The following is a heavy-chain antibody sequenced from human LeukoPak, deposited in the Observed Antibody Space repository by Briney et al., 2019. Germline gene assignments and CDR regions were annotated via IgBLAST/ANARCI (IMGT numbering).Heavy chain of an antibody. CDR2: ISYDGSNK. D-gene: IGHD5-24*01. Sequence: QPGGSLRLSCAASGFTFSYYAMHWVRQAPGKGLEWVAVISYDGSNKYYADSVKGRFTVSRDNSKNTLYLQMNSLRAEDTAVYYCARDRLEMSRRGHFDYWGQGTLVTVSS. J-gene: IGHJ4*02. CDR3: ARDRLEMSRRGHFDY. CDR1: GFTFSYYA. V-gene: IGHV3-30*04.